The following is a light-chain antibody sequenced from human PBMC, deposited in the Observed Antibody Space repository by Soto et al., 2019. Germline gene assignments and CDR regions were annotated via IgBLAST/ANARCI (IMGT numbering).Light chain of an antibody. CDR3: HQYASSPLT. Sequence: EIVMTQSPATLSVSPGERATLSCRASQSVGSNYLAWYQQTPGQAPRLLIHGASTRATGIPDRFSGSGSGTDFTLTLSRLESEDSAVYYCHQYASSPLTFGQGTRLEIK. J-gene: IGKJ5*01. CDR1: QSVGSNY. CDR2: GAS. V-gene: IGKV3-20*01.